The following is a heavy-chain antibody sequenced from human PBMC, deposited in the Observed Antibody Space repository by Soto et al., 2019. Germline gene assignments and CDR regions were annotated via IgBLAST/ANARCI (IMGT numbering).Heavy chain of an antibody. CDR2: ISYEGRNK. J-gene: IGHJ6*02. CDR1: GFTFSLFG. CDR3: ARTSRRRATFYGMDV. Sequence: GGSLRLSCAVSGFTFSLFGMHWVRQAPGKGLEWVAFISYEGRNKYYADSVKGRFTISRDNSRNTLSLQMDSLRPEDTAVYYCARTSRRRATFYGMDVWGQGPRSPSP. D-gene: IGHD6-6*01. V-gene: IGHV3-30*03.